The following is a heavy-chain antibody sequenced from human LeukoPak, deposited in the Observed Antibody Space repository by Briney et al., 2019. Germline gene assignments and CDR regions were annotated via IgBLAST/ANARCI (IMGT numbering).Heavy chain of an antibody. J-gene: IGHJ5*02. D-gene: IGHD2-2*02. CDR2: INAYNGNT. V-gene: IGHV1-18*01. CDR3: TRVDIVVVPAAIATGWFDP. Sequence: ASVKVSCKASGYTFTSYGISWVRQAPGQGLEWLGWINAYNGNTNYAQKLQGRVTMTTDTSTSTGYMELRSLRSDDRAVYYCTRVDIVVVPAAIATGWFDPWGQGTLVTVSS. CDR1: GYTFTSYG.